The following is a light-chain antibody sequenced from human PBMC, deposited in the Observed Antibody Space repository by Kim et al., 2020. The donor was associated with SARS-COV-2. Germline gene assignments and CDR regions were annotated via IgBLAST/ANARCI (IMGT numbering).Light chain of an antibody. Sequence: SSELTLDPAVSVALGQIVRITCKGDSLRNAYASWYQQKTGKATVLVIYGTNKRRSGTLDRFYGSSFGNTASLTITRAQAEDAADYHCNSRDRSGNHMFGG. CDR1: SLRNAY. J-gene: IGLJ3*02. CDR3: NSRDRSGNHM. CDR2: GTN. V-gene: IGLV3-19*01.